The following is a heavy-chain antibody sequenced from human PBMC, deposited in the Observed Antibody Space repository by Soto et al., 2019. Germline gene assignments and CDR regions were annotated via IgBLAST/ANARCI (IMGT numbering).Heavy chain of an antibody. CDR1: GYSISNSNW. J-gene: IGHJ4*02. CDR2: IFYSGNT. V-gene: IGHV4-28*01. Sequence: QVQLQESGPGLVKPSDTLSLTCAVSGYSISNSNWWGWIRQPPGKGLEWIGYIFYSGNTYYNPSLKSRLTISAHPSKIHFSLTLSSVTAVDPAVYYCALQPLVDTMAANFGYWGQGTLVTVSS. CDR3: ALQPLVDTMAANFGY. D-gene: IGHD5-18*01.